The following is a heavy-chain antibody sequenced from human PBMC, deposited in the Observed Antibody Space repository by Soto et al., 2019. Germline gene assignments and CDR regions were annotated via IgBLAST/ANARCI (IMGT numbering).Heavy chain of an antibody. CDR3: TRLSRSAVFWFDP. CDR1: GFALSDSA. V-gene: IGHV3-73*02. J-gene: IGHJ5*02. Sequence: EVQLVESGGGLVQPGGSLKISCAASGFALSDSAVHWVRQAPGKGLEWVGRIKSRAENFATAFAASVSGRFTIFRDDSTNTASLQRTGLKTEDTAVYFCTRLSRSAVFWFDPWGQGTLVTVSS. CDR2: IKSRAENFAT.